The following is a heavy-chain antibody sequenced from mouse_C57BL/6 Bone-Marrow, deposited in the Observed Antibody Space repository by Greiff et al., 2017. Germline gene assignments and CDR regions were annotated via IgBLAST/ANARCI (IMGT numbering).Heavy chain of an antibody. V-gene: IGHV1-26*01. CDR3: ARYGSRGY. CDR2: INPNNGGT. J-gene: IGHJ2*01. D-gene: IGHD1-1*01. CDR1: GYTFTDYY. Sequence: EVQLQQSGPELVKPGASVKISCKASGYTFTDYYMNWVKQSHGKSLEWIGDINPNNGGTSYNQKFKGKATLTVDKSSSTAYMELRSLTSGDSAVYYCARYGSRGYWGQGTTLPVSS.